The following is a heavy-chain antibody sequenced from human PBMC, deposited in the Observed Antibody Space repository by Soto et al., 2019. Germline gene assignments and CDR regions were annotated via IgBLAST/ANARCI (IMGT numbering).Heavy chain of an antibody. Sequence: SETLYLTCTVSGGSVSSGRYSWSWIRQAPGKGLEWIGYIYYSVSTNYNPSLKSRVTISVHPSKNKFSLELRSVTAADTAVYYCARGWGGPYYLDTWAQAALVTVSS. D-gene: IGHD3-16*01. CDR1: GGSVSSGRYS. V-gene: IGHV4-61*01. J-gene: IGHJ5*02. CDR2: IYYSVST. CDR3: ARGWGGPYYLDT.